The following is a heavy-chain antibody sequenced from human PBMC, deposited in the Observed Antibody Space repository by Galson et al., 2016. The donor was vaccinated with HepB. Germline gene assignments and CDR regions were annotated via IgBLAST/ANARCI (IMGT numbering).Heavy chain of an antibody. J-gene: IGHJ6*02. Sequence: LSLTCTVSGASISGYYLSWIRQPPGKGLEWIGYIYYSGRTNYNPSLKSRVTISVDTSKNQYSLKLSSVTAADTAVYYCARDDSGGWYGFHYGMDVWGQGTTVTVSS. CDR1: GASISGYY. CDR2: IYYSGRT. V-gene: IGHV4-59*01. D-gene: IGHD6-19*01. CDR3: ARDDSGGWYGFHYGMDV.